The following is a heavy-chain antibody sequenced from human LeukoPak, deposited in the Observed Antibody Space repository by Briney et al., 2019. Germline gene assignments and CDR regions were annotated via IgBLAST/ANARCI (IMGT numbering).Heavy chain of an antibody. CDR2: INPGDSDP. Sequence: GESLKISCQASGYTFNNYCIGWVRQMPGKGLEWMGIINPGDSDPRYSPSLQGRATISADRSISTAYLQRSSLKASDTAMYYCARHGVGSSWFGFDYWGQGTLVTVSS. V-gene: IGHV5-51*01. D-gene: IGHD6-6*01. J-gene: IGHJ4*02. CDR3: ARHGVGSSWFGFDY. CDR1: GYTFNNYC.